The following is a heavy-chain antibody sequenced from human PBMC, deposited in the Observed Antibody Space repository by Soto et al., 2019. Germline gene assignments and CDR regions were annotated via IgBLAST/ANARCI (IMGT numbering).Heavy chain of an antibody. CDR2: TSYDGRHT. CDR3: AKTRNSVIHYNYYDNMDV. V-gene: IGHV3-30*18. D-gene: IGHD3-10*01. Sequence: QVQLVESGGGVVQPGGSLRLTCAASGFTFSEYGIHWVRQAPGKGLEWVAITSYDGRHTSYVDSVKGRFTISRDNSGNTAFLEMNRLRVEDTAVYYCAKTRNSVIHYNYYDNMDVWGQGTTVTVSS. CDR1: GFTFSEYG. J-gene: IGHJ6*02.